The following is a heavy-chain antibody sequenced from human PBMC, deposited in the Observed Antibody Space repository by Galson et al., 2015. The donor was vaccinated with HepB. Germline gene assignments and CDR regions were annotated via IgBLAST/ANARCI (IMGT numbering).Heavy chain of an antibody. Sequence: SLRLSCAASGYTFSSYVMSWVRQAPGKGLEWVSSIIKGGGNTYHADSVKGRFTISRDNSKNTLYLQMTSLRAEDTAVYYCAKGGCSSANCEMPFDIWGQGTVVTVSS. D-gene: IGHD2-2*01. CDR2: IIKGGGNT. CDR1: GYTFSSYV. V-gene: IGHV3-23*01. CDR3: AKGGCSSANCEMPFDI. J-gene: IGHJ3*02.